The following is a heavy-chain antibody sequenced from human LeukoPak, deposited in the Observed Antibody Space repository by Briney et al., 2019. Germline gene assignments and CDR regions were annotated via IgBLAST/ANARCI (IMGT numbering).Heavy chain of an antibody. Sequence: SETLSLTCTVSGYSISSGYYWGWIRQPPGKGLEWIGSIYHSGSTYYNPSLKSRVTISVDTSKNQFSLKLSSVTAADTAVYYCASLQWGAALDFYGDYGLSWGQGTLVTVSS. D-gene: IGHD4-17*01. CDR2: IYHSGST. V-gene: IGHV4-38-2*02. CDR3: ASLQWGAALDFYGDYGLS. CDR1: GYSISSGYY. J-gene: IGHJ5*02.